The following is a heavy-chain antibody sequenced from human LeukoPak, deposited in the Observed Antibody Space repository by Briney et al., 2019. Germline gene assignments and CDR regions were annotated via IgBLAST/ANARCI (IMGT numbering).Heavy chain of an antibody. CDR1: GGSFSGYY. V-gene: IGHV3-30-3*01. J-gene: IGHJ4*02. CDR3: ARDRVRYCSSTSCYTADY. Sequence: LSLTCAVYGGSFSGYYWSWIRQAPGKGLEWVAVISYDGSNKYYADSVKGRFTISRDNSKNTLYLQMNSLRAEDTAVYYCARDRVRYCSSTSCYTADYWGQGTLVTVSS. CDR2: ISYDGSNK. D-gene: IGHD2-2*02.